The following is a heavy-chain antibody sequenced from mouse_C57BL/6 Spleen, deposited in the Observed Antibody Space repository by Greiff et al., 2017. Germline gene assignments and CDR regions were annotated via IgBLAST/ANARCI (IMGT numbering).Heavy chain of an antibody. CDR3: ARSLIYDGYYGY. CDR1: GYTFTSYW. V-gene: IGHV1-53*01. D-gene: IGHD2-3*01. Sequence: QVPLQQSGPELVKPGASVKLSCKASGYTFTSYWMHWVKQRPGQGLEWIGNINPSNGGTNYNEKVKGKATLTVDKSSSTAYMQLSSLTSEDSAVYYCARSLIYDGYYGYWGQGTTLTVSS. CDR2: INPSNGGT. J-gene: IGHJ2*01.